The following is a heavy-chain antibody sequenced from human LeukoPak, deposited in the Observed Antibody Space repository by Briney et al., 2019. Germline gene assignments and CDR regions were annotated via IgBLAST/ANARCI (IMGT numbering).Heavy chain of an antibody. D-gene: IGHD2-8*01. CDR2: INVDGSEE. CDR1: ELXFSAYW. Sequence: GGSLRLSCAASELXFSAYWITWVRQAPGKGLEWVANINVDGSEEYYVDSVKGRFTISRDNAKSSLYLQMNILRAEDTAVYYCAGTNYWRFDYWGQGTLVTVSS. V-gene: IGHV3-7*04. CDR3: AGTNYWRFDY. J-gene: IGHJ4*02.